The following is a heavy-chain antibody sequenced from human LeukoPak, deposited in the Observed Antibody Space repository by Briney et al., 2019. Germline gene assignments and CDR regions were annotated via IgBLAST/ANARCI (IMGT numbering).Heavy chain of an antibody. CDR2: INQDGSEK. Sequence: PGGSLRLSCAASGFTFSYYWMTWVRQAPGKGLEWVANINQDGSEKNYVDSVKGRFTISRDNAKKSQYLQMNSLRAEDTAVYYCAELGITMIGGVWGKGTTVTISS. D-gene: IGHD3-10*02. CDR3: AELGITMIGGV. V-gene: IGHV3-7*01. CDR1: GFTFSYYW. J-gene: IGHJ6*04.